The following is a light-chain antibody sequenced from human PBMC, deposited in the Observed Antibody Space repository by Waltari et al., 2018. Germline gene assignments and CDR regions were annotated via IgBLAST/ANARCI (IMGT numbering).Light chain of an antibody. CDR1: NSNIGAGYD. CDR3: QSYDSFYVV. Sequence: QSVLTQPPSVSGAPGQRVTISCTGSNSNIGAGYDVHWYQQLPGTAPKLLIYGNSNRPSGVPDRFSGSKSGTSASLAITGLQAEDEADYYCQSYDSFYVVFGGGTKLTVL. J-gene: IGLJ2*01. CDR2: GNS. V-gene: IGLV1-40*01.